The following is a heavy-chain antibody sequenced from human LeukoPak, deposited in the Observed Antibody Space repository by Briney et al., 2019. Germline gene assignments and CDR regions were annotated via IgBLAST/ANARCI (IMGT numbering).Heavy chain of an antibody. CDR3: ARREGIIASADYFDY. J-gene: IGHJ4*02. V-gene: IGHV4-39*01. CDR2: IYYSGST. Sequence: SETLSLTCTVSGGSISSSSYYWGWIRQPPGKGLEWIGSIYYSGSTYYNPALNSRVTISVDTSKNLFSLKLTSVTAADTAVYYCARREGIIASADYFDYWGQGTLVTVSS. CDR1: GGSISSSSYY. D-gene: IGHD6-13*01.